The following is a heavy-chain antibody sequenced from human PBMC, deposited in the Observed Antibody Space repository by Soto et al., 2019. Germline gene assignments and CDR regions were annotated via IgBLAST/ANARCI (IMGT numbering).Heavy chain of an antibody. D-gene: IGHD3-22*01. CDR3: ARLDSSGYYSDY. J-gene: IGHJ4*02. CDR1: GGTFSSYT. CDR2: IIPILGIA. V-gene: IGHV1-69*02. Sequence: QVQLVQSGAEVKKPGSSVKVSCKASGGTFSSYTISWVRQAPGQGLEWMGRIIPILGIANYAQKFQGRVTITADKSTSTGYMELSSLRSEDTAVYYWARLDSSGYYSDYWGQGTLVTVSS.